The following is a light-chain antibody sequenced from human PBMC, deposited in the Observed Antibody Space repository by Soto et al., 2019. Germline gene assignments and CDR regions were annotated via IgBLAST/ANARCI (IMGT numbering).Light chain of an antibody. CDR3: QQSYSTPLT. J-gene: IGKJ4*01. CDR1: QSISSY. CDR2: AAS. V-gene: IGKV1-39*01. Sequence: EIQMTHSPSSLSASVGARVTITCRASQSISSYLNWYQQKPGKAPKLMIYAASSLQSGVPSRFSGSGSGTDCTLTISSLQPEDVATYYCQQSYSTPLTLCGGTKVDIK.